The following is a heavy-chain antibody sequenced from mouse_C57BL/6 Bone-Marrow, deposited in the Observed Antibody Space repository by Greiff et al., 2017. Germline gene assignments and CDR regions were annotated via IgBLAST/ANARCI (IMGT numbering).Heavy chain of an antibody. Sequence: EVKLMESGGDLVKPGGSLKLSCAASGFTFSSYGMSWVRQTPNKRLEWVATISSGGSYTYYPDSVKGRFTISRDNAKNTLYLQMSSLKSEDTAMYYCARQLLWRFAYWGQGTLVTVSA. CDR1: GFTFSSYG. J-gene: IGHJ3*01. CDR2: ISSGGSYT. D-gene: IGHD2-1*01. CDR3: ARQLLWRFAY. V-gene: IGHV5-6*01.